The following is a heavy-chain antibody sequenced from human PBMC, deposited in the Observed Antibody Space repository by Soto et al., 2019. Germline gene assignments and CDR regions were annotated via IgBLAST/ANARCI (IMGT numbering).Heavy chain of an antibody. CDR2: LADDGSDK. J-gene: IGHJ4*02. CDR3: ARGYYGGNGYYFDS. Sequence: WFRQTPGKGLEWVAVLADDGSDKSYAESVKGRFTISRDDPKNTLYLQMNSLRADDTAVYYCARGYYGGNGYYFDSWGQGTLVTVS. V-gene: IGHV3-30-3*01. D-gene: IGHD2-21*01.